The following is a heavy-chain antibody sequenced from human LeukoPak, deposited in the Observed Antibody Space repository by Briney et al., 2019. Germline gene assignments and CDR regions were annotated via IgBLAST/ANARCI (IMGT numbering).Heavy chain of an antibody. D-gene: IGHD3-22*01. CDR1: GFTFSSYS. CDR2: ISYDGFNK. Sequence: PGGSLRLSCAASGFTFSSYSMNWVRQAPGKGLEWVALISYDGFNKYYADSVKGRFTISRDNSKNTLYLQMNSLRAEDTAVYYCAKGYYYDSNGYYQHFDYWGQGTLVTVSS. CDR3: AKGYYYDSNGYYQHFDY. V-gene: IGHV3-30*18. J-gene: IGHJ4*02.